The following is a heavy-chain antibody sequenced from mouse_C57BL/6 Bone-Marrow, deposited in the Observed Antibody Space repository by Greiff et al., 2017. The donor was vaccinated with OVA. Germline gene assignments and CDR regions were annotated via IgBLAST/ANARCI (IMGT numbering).Heavy chain of an antibody. CDR2: INPNNGGT. CDR3: ARDGYYSDYFDY. CDR1: GYTFTDYY. J-gene: IGHJ2*01. V-gene: IGHV1-26*01. D-gene: IGHD2-3*01. Sequence: VQLQQSGPELVKPGASVKISCKASGYTFTDYYMNWVKQSHGKSLEWIGDINPNNGGTSYNQKFKGKATLTVDKSSSTAYMELRSLTAEDSAVYYRARDGYYSDYFDYWGQGTTLTVSS.